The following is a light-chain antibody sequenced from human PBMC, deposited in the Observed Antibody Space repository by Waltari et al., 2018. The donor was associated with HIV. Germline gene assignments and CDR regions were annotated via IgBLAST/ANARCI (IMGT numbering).Light chain of an antibody. Sequence: EIVLTQSPGTLSLSPGERATLSCRASQSLSSSYLAWYQQKPGQAPRLLVYGASHRATDIPDRFSGSGSGTYFALTISRVEPEDFAVYYCQQYGSSPKTFGQGTKLEIK. J-gene: IGKJ2*01. V-gene: IGKV3-20*01. CDR3: QQYGSSPKT. CDR1: QSLSSSY. CDR2: GAS.